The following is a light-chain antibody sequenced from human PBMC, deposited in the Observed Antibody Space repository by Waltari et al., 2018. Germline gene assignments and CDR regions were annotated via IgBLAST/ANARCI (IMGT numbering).Light chain of an antibody. V-gene: IGLV1-40*01. CDR1: NSNIGAGSD. CDR3: QSYDSSHWV. Sequence: QSVLTQPPSVSGAPGQRVTISCAGSNSNIGAGSDVHWYQPLPGTAPKLLIYGNINRPPGVPDRFTGSKSGTAASLASTGLQADDEADYYCQSYDSSHWVFGGGTKLTVL. CDR2: GNI. J-gene: IGLJ3*02.